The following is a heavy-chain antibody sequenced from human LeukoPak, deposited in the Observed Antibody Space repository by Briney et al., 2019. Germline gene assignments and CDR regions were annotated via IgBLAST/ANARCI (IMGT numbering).Heavy chain of an antibody. CDR1: AFTFNNHW. D-gene: IGHD1-20*01. J-gene: IGHJ4*02. CDR3: ARDVNWNQVDY. CDR2: INTDGRTT. Sequence: GGSLRLSCAVSAFTFNNHWMHWVRQAPGKGLVWISRINTDGRTTNYADSVKGRFTVSRDNARNMFYLQMNSLRAEDTAVYYCARDVNWNQVDYWGQGSLVTVSS. V-gene: IGHV3-74*01.